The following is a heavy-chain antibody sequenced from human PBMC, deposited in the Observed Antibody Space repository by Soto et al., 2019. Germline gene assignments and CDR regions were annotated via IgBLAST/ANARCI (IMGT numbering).Heavy chain of an antibody. CDR3: ARTKLRYFDWSPPRDWLDP. V-gene: IGHV1-8*01. CDR2: MNPNSGNT. D-gene: IGHD3-9*01. Sequence: QVQLVQSGAEVKKPGASVKVSCKASGYTFTSYDINWVRQATGQGLEWMGWMNPNSGNTGYAQKFKGRAPMTRKNSISTAYMGLRSLSSEATAVYYCARTKLRYFDWSPPRDWLDPWGQRTLVTVSS. J-gene: IGHJ5*02. CDR1: GYTFTSYD.